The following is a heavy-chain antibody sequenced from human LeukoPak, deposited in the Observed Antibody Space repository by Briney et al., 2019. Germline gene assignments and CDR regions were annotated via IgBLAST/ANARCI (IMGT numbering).Heavy chain of an antibody. CDR2: IYYSGST. J-gene: IGHJ4*02. V-gene: IGHV4-39*01. D-gene: IGHD6-19*01. Sequence: SETLSLTCTVSGGSIRSSSYYWGWNRPPPGKGLEWIGSIYYSGSTYYNASLKSPGTISVDTSKNQFSLKLNSVTAADTAVYFCARQVVAVAGTGYFDYWGQGTLVTVSS. CDR3: ARQVVAVAGTGYFDY. CDR1: GGSIRSSSYY.